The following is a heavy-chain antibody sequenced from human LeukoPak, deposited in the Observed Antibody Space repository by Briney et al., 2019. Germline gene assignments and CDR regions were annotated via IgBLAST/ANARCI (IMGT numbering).Heavy chain of an antibody. CDR3: ARASQYYYDSSGYPLFDY. Sequence: SETLSLTCAVYGGSFSGYYWSWIRQLPGKGLEWIGEINHSGSTNYSPSLESRVTISVDTSKNQFSLNLSSVTAADTAVYYCARASQYYYDSSGYPLFDYWGQGTLVTVSS. V-gene: IGHV4-34*01. CDR2: INHSGST. J-gene: IGHJ4*02. D-gene: IGHD3-22*01. CDR1: GGSFSGYY.